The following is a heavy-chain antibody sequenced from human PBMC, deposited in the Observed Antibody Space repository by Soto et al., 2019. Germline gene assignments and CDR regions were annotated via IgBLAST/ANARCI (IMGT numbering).Heavy chain of an antibody. CDR1: GYTFTGYY. J-gene: IGHJ4*02. Sequence: ASVKVSCKASGYTFTGYYMHWVRQAPGQGLEWMGWINPNSGGTNYAQKFQGWVTMTRDTSISTAYMELSRLRSDDTAVYYCARDRGYSGYDFAYYYFDDWGQGTLVTVSS. CDR2: INPNSGGT. V-gene: IGHV1-2*04. CDR3: ARDRGYSGYDFAYYYFDD. D-gene: IGHD5-12*01.